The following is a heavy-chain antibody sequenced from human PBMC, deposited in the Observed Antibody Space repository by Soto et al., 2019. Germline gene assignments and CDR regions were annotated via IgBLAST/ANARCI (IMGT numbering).Heavy chain of an antibody. CDR1: GGSISSYY. Sequence: QVQLQESGPGLVKPSETLSLTCTVSGGSISSYYWSWIRQPPGKGLEWIGYIYYSGSTNYNPSLKSRVTISVDTSKNQFSLKLSSVTAADTAVYYCASLGPLGYCSGGSCRFDYWGQGTLVTVSS. CDR3: ASLGPLGYCSGGSCRFDY. J-gene: IGHJ4*02. V-gene: IGHV4-59*01. D-gene: IGHD2-15*01. CDR2: IYYSGST.